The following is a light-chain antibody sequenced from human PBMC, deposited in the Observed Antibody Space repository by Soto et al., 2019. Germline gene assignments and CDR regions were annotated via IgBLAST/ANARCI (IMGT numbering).Light chain of an antibody. CDR3: QQFGSSLPIT. V-gene: IGKV3-20*01. CDR2: GAS. J-gene: IGKJ5*01. Sequence: SVLTQYPGTLSLSPGERATLSCRASQSITSNFLACYQLTPAQAPRLLIYGASSRATGIPDRFTGSGSGTDFTLTITRLEPADFAVYYCQQFGSSLPITFGQGTRLEI. CDR1: QSITSNF.